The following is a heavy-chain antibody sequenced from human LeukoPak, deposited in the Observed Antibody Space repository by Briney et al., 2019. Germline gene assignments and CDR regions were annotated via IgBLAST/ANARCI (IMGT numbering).Heavy chain of an antibody. CDR2: ISGSGDRT. D-gene: IGHD6-6*01. Sequence: GGSLRLSCAASGFTFSSYAMRWVRLAPGKGLEWVSAISGSGDRTYYADSVKGRFTISRDNSKSTLYLQMNSLRAEDTAVYYCAKGTIIAARPGYFDYWGQGTLVTVSS. CDR3: AKGTIIAARPGYFDY. V-gene: IGHV3-23*01. CDR1: GFTFSSYA. J-gene: IGHJ4*02.